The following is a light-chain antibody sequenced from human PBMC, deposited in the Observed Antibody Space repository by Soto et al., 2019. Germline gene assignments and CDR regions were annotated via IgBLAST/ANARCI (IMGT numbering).Light chain of an antibody. Sequence: EIVLTQSPGTLSLSPGERATLSCWASQRFSFSYLAWYQQKPGQAPRLLIYGASSRAAGIPNRFTGSGSGTDFTLTISRLEPEDFAVYYCQQYGSSPGTFGQGTKLEIK. J-gene: IGKJ2*01. CDR3: QQYGSSPGT. CDR2: GAS. CDR1: QRFSFSY. V-gene: IGKV3-20*01.